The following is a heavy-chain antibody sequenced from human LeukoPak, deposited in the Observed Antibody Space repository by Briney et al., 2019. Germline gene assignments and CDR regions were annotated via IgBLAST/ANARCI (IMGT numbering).Heavy chain of an antibody. J-gene: IGHJ5*02. CDR1: GYTFTSYD. CDR3: ARGGFDCSGGSCYRIDP. CDR2: MNPNSGNT. D-gene: IGHD2-15*01. V-gene: IGHV1-8*01. Sequence: ASVKVSCKASGYTFTSYDINWVRQATGQGLEWMGWMNPNSGNTGYAQKFQGRVTMTRNTSISTAYMELSSLRSEDTAVYYCARGGFDCSGGSCYRIDPWGQGTLVTVSS.